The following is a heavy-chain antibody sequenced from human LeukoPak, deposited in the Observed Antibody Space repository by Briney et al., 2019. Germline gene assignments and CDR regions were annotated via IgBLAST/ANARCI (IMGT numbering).Heavy chain of an antibody. CDR3: AREGMATIGGFDY. Sequence: PGGSLRLSCAASGFTFSSYSMTWVRQAPGKGLEWVSSISSSSSYIYYADSVKGRFTISRDNAKNSLYLQMNSLRAEDTAVYYCAREGMATIGGFDYWGEGTLVTVSS. J-gene: IGHJ4*02. CDR2: ISSSSSYI. CDR1: GFTFSSYS. D-gene: IGHD5-12*01. V-gene: IGHV3-21*01.